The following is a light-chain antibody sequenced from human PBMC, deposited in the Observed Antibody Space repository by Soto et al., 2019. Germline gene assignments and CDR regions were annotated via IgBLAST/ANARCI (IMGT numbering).Light chain of an antibody. J-gene: IGKJ4*01. CDR3: QQYNSYSLT. V-gene: IGKV1-5*01. CDR2: DAS. Sequence: DIQMTQSPSTLSASVGDRVTITCRARQSISSWLAWYQQKPGKAPKVLIYDASKLESGVPSRFSGSGSGLEFTLTISSLQPYDFATYYCQQYNSYSLTFGGGPKV. CDR1: QSISSW.